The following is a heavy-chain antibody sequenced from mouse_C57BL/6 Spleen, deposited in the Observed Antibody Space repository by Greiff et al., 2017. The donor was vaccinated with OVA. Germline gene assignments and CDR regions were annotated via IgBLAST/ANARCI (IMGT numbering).Heavy chain of an antibody. CDR3: AYSSSYYFDY. CDR2: IYPGDGDT. Sequence: MQLQQSGPELVKPGASVKISCKASGYAFSSSWMNWVKQRPGKGLEWIGRIYPGDGDTNYNGKFKGKATLTADKSSSTAYMQLSSLTSEDSAVYFCAYSSSYYFDYWGQGTTLTVSS. D-gene: IGHD1-1*01. V-gene: IGHV1-82*01. CDR1: GYAFSSSW. J-gene: IGHJ2*01.